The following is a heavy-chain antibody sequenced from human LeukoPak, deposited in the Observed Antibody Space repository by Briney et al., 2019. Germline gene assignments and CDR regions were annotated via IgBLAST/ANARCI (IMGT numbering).Heavy chain of an antibody. V-gene: IGHV6-1*01. CDR3: ARDEGNTGWHTFDI. CDR2: TYYRSKWYY. D-gene: IGHD6-19*01. CDR1: GDSVSTINGA. J-gene: IGHJ4*02. Sequence: SQTLSVTCGISGDSVSTINGAWNWVRQSPSRGLEWLGRTYYRSKWYYDYAVSVQGRITINPDTSKNQFSLQLSSVTPEDTAVYCCARDEGNTGWHTFDIWGQGTLITVSS.